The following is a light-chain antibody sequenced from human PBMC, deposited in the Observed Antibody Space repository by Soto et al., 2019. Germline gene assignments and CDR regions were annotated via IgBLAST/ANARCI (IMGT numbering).Light chain of an antibody. CDR1: SSDVGTYNL. Sequence: QSALTQPASLSGSTGQSITISCTGASSDVGTYNLVSWYQQHPGKAPKLMIYEVSKRPSGVSNRFSGSKSGNTASLAISGLQAEDEADYYCCSYAGSNTLYVFGTGTKVTVL. CDR3: CSYAGSNTLYV. CDR2: EVS. J-gene: IGLJ1*01. V-gene: IGLV2-23*02.